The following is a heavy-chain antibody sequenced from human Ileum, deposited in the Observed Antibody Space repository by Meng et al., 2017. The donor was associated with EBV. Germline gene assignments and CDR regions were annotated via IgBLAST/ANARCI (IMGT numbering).Heavy chain of an antibody. V-gene: IGHV4-61*01. D-gene: IGHD1-26*01. Sequence: APVQDSRPGWVTPSEPLASSYTSSGASVSSAHSFWTWIRQPPGKGMEWIGYMSYSVSTNYSTPLGSRVTMSVDTSKNQFSLKLSSVTAADTAVYYCAGDPHSGSPHWGQGTLVTVSS. CDR3: AGDPHSGSPH. CDR2: MSYSVST. J-gene: IGHJ4*02. CDR1: GASVSSAHSF.